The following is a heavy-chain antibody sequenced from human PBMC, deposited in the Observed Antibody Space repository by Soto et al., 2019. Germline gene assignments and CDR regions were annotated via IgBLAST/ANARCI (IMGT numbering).Heavy chain of an antibody. V-gene: IGHV1-46*03. CDR3: ARDLARCSGGSCYSTVYYYYYYGMDV. J-gene: IGHJ6*02. CDR2: INPSGGST. CDR1: GYTFTSYY. Sequence: ASVKVSCKASGYTFTSYYMHWVRQAPGQGLEWMGIINPSGGSTSYAQKFQGRVTMTRDTSTSSVYMELSSLRSEDTAVYYCARDLARCSGGSCYSTVYYYYYYGMDVWGQGTTVTVSS. D-gene: IGHD2-15*01.